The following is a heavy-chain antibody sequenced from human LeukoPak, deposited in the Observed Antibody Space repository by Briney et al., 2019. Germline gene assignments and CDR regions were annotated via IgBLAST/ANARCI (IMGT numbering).Heavy chain of an antibody. CDR2: ISSSGSTI. V-gene: IGHV3-11*01. Sequence: GGSLRLSCPASGFTFSDYYMSWIRQAPGKGLGWVSYISSSGSTIYYADSVKGRFTISRDNAKNSLYLQMNSLRAEDTAVYYCARDLRLERRQYYGMDVWGQGTTVSVSS. D-gene: IGHD1-1*01. J-gene: IGHJ6*02. CDR1: GFTFSDYY. CDR3: ARDLRLERRQYYGMDV.